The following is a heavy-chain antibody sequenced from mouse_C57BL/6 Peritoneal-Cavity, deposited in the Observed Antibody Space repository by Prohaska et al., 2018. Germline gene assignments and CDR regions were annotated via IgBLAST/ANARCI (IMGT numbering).Heavy chain of an antibody. Sequence: PGASVKISCKASGYAFSSSWMNWVKQRPGKGLEWIGRIYPGDGDTNYNGKFKGKATLTADKSSSTAYMQRSSLTSEDTAVYFGARGEGAGFAYWGQGTLVTVSA. CDR2: IYPGDGDT. V-gene: IGHV1-82*01. J-gene: IGHJ3*01. CDR1: GYAFSSSW. CDR3: ARGEGAGFAY.